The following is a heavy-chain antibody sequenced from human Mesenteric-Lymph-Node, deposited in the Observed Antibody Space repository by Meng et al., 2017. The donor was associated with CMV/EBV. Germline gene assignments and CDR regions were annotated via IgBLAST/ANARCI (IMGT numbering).Heavy chain of an antibody. Sequence: VKVSCKASGYTFDVYYIQWVRQAPGQGLEWMGVVTPRDGSTVYSQKFQDRVTMTRDTSTKTVYMELSGLRSDDTAMYYCARVSAGILSTYYFDYWGQGTLVTVSS. CDR3: ARVSAGILSTYYFDY. D-gene: IGHD6-13*01. CDR2: VTPRDGST. V-gene: IGHV1-46*02. CDR1: GYTFDVYY. J-gene: IGHJ4*01.